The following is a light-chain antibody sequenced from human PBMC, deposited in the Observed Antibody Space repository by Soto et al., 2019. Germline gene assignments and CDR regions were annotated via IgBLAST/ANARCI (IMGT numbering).Light chain of an antibody. Sequence: EIVLTQSPGTLSLSPGERATLSFSASQSVSSSYLAWYQQKPGQAPRLLIYGASSRATGIPDRFSGSGSGTDFTLTISRLEPEDVAAYYCQQYENWPWTFGQGTKVDIK. J-gene: IGKJ1*01. CDR1: QSVSSSY. V-gene: IGKV3-20*01. CDR2: GAS. CDR3: QQYENWPWT.